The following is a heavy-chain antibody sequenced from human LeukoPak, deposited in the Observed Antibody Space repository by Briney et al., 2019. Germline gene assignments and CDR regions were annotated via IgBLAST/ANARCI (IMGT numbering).Heavy chain of an antibody. CDR3: ARTGDTRGYGMDV. V-gene: IGHV5-51*01. Sequence: GESLKIFCKGSGYSFTSYWIGWVRQMPGKGLEWMGIIYPGDSDTRYSPSFQGQVTISADKSISTAYLQWSSLKASDTAMYYCARTGDTRGYGMDVWGQGTTVTVSS. CDR2: IYPGDSDT. J-gene: IGHJ6*02. D-gene: IGHD3-10*01. CDR1: GYSFTSYW.